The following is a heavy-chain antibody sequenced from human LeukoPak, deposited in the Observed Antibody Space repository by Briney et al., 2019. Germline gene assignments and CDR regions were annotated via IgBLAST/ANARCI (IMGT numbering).Heavy chain of an antibody. CDR1: GGTFNSYA. CDR2: MNPNSGNT. D-gene: IGHD3-16*01. V-gene: IGHV1-8*02. CDR3: ARWGLAAFDI. Sequence: ASVKVSCKASGGTFNSYAISWVRQAPGQGLEWMGWMNPNSGNTGYAQKFQGRVTMTRNTSISTAYMELSSLRSEDTAVYYCARWGLAAFDIWGQGTMVTVSS. J-gene: IGHJ3*02.